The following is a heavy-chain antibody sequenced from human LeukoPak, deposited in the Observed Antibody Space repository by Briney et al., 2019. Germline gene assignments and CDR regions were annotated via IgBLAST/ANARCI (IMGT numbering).Heavy chain of an antibody. CDR1: GFTFSISW. CDR3: ARNAGWGYYDL. Sequence: PGGSLRLSCVASGFTFSISWVTWVRQAPGKGLEWVANIDKHGNGKYYVDSVKGRFAISRDYATNSVFLQMNSLRAEDTSVYYCARNAGWGYYDLWGQGTPVTVSS. CDR2: IDKHGNGK. D-gene: IGHD1-26*01. J-gene: IGHJ4*02. V-gene: IGHV3-7*01.